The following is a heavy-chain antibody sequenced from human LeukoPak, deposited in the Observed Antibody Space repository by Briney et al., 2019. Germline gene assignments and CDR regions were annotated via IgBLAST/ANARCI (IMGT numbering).Heavy chain of an antibody. CDR2: ISGSGGST. CDR3: AFSRNGMSLNYFDY. Sequence: GGSLRLSCAASGFTFSSYAMSWVRQAPGKGLEWVSAISGSGGSTYYADSVKGRFTISRDNSKNILYMQMNSLRVDDTAIYYCAFSRNGMSLNYFDYWGQGTLVTVSS. J-gene: IGHJ4*02. D-gene: IGHD1-1*01. CDR1: GFTFSSYA. V-gene: IGHV3-23*01.